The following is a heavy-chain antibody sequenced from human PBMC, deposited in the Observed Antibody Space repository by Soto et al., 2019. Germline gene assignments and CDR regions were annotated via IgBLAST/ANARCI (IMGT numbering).Heavy chain of an antibody. CDR2: INTGGTI. Sequence: EVQLLESGGGLVQPGGSLRLSCVASGFTFDTYALDWVRQAPGKGLEGVSYINTGGTIYYADSGKGRFTISRDNAKNSLYLKMNSLSDEDTAVYYCARDGRRGYDMDVWGQGTTVTVSS. J-gene: IGHJ6*02. D-gene: IGHD3-10*01. V-gene: IGHV3-48*02. CDR3: ARDGRRGYDMDV. CDR1: GFTFDTYA.